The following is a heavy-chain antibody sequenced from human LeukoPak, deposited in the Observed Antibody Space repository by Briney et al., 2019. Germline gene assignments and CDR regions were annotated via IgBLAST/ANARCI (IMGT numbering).Heavy chain of an antibody. V-gene: IGHV4-4*07. Sequence: SETLSLTCSVAGGSISSYYWSWLRQPAGKGLEWIGRIYISGSTNYNPSLKSRVTISVDTSKNQFSLKLSSVTAADPAVYYCARDLRYYDSSGKAYYYFMAVWAKGPQSPSPQ. CDR2: IYISGST. D-gene: IGHD3-22*01. CDR1: GGSISSYY. J-gene: IGHJ6*04. CDR3: ARDLRYYDSSGKAYYYFMAV.